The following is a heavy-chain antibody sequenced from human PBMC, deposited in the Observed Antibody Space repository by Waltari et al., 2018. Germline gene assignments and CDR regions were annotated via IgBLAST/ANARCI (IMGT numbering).Heavy chain of an antibody. CDR2: INHSGST. V-gene: IGHV4-34*01. CDR3: ARGRLLWRRYYFDY. Sequence: PPGKGLEWIGEINHSGSTNYNPSLKSRVTISVDTSKNQFSLKLSSVTAADTAVYYCARGRLLWRRYYFDYWGQGTLVTVSS. J-gene: IGHJ4*02. D-gene: IGHD3-10*01.